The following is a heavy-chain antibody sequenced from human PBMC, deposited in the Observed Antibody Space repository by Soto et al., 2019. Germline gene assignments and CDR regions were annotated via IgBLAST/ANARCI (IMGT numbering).Heavy chain of an antibody. CDR1: GFTFSRSW. V-gene: IGHV3-7*01. CDR2: INEDGSKE. D-gene: IGHD2-2*01. CDR3: ARDPAFGALDY. J-gene: IGHJ4*02. Sequence: GGSLRLCCAASGFTFSRSWMTWVRRAPGKGLEWVALINEDGSKEFYVDSVKGRFSISRDNAKNSLFLQMSSLRTEDTAVYYCARDPAFGALDYWGQGTLVTVYS.